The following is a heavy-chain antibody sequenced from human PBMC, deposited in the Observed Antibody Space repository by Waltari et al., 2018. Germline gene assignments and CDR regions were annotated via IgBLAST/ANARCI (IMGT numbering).Heavy chain of an antibody. Sequence: QVQLVQSGAEVKNPGASVKVSCKVSGYPLTKLSMHWVRKAPGKRLEWMGGFDPEDGETIYAQKCQGRVTMTEDTSTDTAYMELSSLRSEDTAVYYCATGGYDFRGYYYYGMDVWGQGTTVTVSS. D-gene: IGHD5-12*01. CDR2: FDPEDGET. CDR1: GYPLTKLS. J-gene: IGHJ6*02. CDR3: ATGGYDFRGYYYYGMDV. V-gene: IGHV1-24*01.